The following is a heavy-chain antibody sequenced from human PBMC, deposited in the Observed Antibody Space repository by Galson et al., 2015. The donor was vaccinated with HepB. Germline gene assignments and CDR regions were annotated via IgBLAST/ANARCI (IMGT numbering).Heavy chain of an antibody. CDR2: ISYDGSDK. D-gene: IGHD4-17*01. J-gene: IGHJ5*02. CDR1: GFTFSNYV. Sequence: SLRLSCAASGFTFSNYVMHWVRQAPGKGLEWMAVISYDGSDKYYADSAKGRFTIARDNSKSTLYLQMNSLRAEDTAVYYCARQVYADYARRFDPWGQGTLVTVSS. CDR3: ARQVYADYARRFDP. V-gene: IGHV3-30*04.